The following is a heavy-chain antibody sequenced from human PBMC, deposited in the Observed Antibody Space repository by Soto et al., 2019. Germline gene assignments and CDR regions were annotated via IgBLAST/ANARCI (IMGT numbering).Heavy chain of an antibody. D-gene: IGHD2-2*01. V-gene: IGHV3-23*01. Sequence: EVQLLESGGGLVQPGGSLRLSCAASGFTFNNYAMGWVRQAPGKGLEWVSAITGSGSDTYYVDSVKGRFTISRDNSKNTVYLQMNSLRAEDTAIYYCAKLGSSSWSPHYYFDSWGQGTLVTVSS. CDR2: ITGSGSDT. CDR3: AKLGSSSWSPHYYFDS. J-gene: IGHJ4*02. CDR1: GFTFNNYA.